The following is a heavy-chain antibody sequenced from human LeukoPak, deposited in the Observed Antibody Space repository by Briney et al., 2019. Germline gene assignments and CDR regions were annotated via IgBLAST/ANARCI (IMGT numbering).Heavy chain of an antibody. CDR3: ARIFPKKWLLRPHDAFDI. D-gene: IGHD3-22*01. J-gene: IGHJ3*02. V-gene: IGHV3-30*04. CDR2: ISYDGSNK. CDR1: GFTFSSYA. Sequence: GRSLRLSCAASGFTFSSYAMHWVRQAPGKGLEWVAVISYDGSNKYYADSVKGRFTISRDNSKNTLYLQMNSLRAEDTAVYYCARIFPKKWLLRPHDAFDIWGQGTMVTVSS.